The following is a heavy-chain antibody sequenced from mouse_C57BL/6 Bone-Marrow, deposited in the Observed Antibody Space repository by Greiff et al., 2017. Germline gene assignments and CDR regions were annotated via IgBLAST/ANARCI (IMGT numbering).Heavy chain of an antibody. J-gene: IGHJ2*01. CDR3: ARPDSSGYVDFDY. V-gene: IGHV1-69*01. Sequence: QVQLKQPGAELVMPGASVKLSCKASGYTFTSYWMHWVKQRPGQGLEWIGEIDPSDSYTNYNQKFKGKSTLTVDKSSSTAYMQLSSLTSEDSAVYYCARPDSSGYVDFDYWGQGTTLTVSS. CDR1: GYTFTSYW. D-gene: IGHD3-2*02. CDR2: IDPSDSYT.